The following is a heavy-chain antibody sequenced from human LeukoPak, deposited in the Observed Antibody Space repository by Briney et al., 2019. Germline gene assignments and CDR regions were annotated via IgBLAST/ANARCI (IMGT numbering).Heavy chain of an antibody. Sequence: ASVKVSCKASGYTFTSYYMHWVRQAPGQGLEWMGIINPSGGSTSYAQKFQGRVTMTRDMSTSTVYMELSSLRSEDTAVYYCARADGRFSGWYGCYFDYWGQGTLVTVSS. J-gene: IGHJ4*02. CDR3: ARADGRFSGWYGCYFDY. CDR2: INPSGGST. CDR1: GYTFTSYY. D-gene: IGHD6-19*01. V-gene: IGHV1-46*01.